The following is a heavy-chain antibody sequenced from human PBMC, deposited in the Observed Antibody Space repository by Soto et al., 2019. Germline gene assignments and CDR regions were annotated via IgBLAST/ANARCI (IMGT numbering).Heavy chain of an antibody. CDR1: GGSFSGYD. J-gene: IGHJ4*02. CDR3: ARGISMTVEVQRDAPDKYFFDS. V-gene: IGHV4-34*01. Sequence: KTXATLSLTCAVCGGSFSGYDWTWIRQPPGKGLEWIAEINHSGRSNSNPSLKSRVTVSVDTSKNQFSLKLSSVTAADTAVYYCARGISMTVEVQRDAPDKYFFDSWGQGTLVTVS. D-gene: IGHD2-2*01. CDR2: INHSGRS.